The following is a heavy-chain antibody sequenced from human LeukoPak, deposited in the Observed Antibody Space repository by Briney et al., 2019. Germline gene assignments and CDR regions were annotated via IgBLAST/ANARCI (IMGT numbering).Heavy chain of an antibody. D-gene: IGHD5-18*01. J-gene: IGHJ6*02. CDR2: IYYSGGT. CDR3: ARRRRGYSYGYYYYYGMDV. CDR1: GGSISSYY. V-gene: IGHV4-59*08. Sequence: SETLSLTCTVSGGSISSYYWSWIRQPPGKGLEWIGYIYYSGGTNYNPSLKSRVTISVDTSKNQFSLKLSSVTAADTAVYYCARRRRGYSYGYYYYYGMDVWGQGTTVTVSS.